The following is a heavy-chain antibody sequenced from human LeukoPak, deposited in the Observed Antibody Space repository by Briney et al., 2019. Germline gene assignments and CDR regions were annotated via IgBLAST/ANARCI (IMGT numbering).Heavy chain of an antibody. V-gene: IGHV4-31*03. CDR3: ARNYDFWSGYILRHVGWFDP. CDR1: GGSISSGGYY. J-gene: IGHJ5*02. Sequence: KPSETLSLTCTVSGGSISSGGYYWSWIPQHPGKGLEWIGYIYYSGSTYYNPSLKSRVTISVDTSKNQFSLKLSSVTAADTAVYYCARNYDFWSGYILRHVGWFDPWGQGTLVTVSS. D-gene: IGHD3-3*01. CDR2: IYYSGST.